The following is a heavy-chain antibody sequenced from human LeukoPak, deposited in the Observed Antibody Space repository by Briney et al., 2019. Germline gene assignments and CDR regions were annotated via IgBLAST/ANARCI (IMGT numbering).Heavy chain of an antibody. Sequence: GGSLRLSCAASGFSFSSNGMHWVRQAPGKGLEWVAFIPFDGSNEYYPDSLKGRFTISRDISKNTLYLQMDSLKAEDTAVYYCAKGGDYFDYWGQGTLVTVSS. CDR2: IPFDGSNE. V-gene: IGHV3-30*02. CDR3: AKGGDYFDY. J-gene: IGHJ4*02. CDR1: GFSFSSNG. D-gene: IGHD1-26*01.